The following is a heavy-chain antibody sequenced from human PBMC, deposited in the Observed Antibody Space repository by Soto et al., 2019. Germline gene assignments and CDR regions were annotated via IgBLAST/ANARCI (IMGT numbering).Heavy chain of an antibody. Sequence: SGGLMRRGGYFGCWIRQPPGKGLELIGYIYHSAGTYYNPSLKSRVTISVDRSKNQLSLKLSSVTAVDTADYYHRGLHSFPTRRSSDL. CDR3: RGLHSFPTRRSSDL. J-gene: IGHJ2*01. V-gene: IGHV4-30-2*01. CDR1: GGLMRRGGYF. CDR2: IYHSAGT. D-gene: IGHD1-1*01.